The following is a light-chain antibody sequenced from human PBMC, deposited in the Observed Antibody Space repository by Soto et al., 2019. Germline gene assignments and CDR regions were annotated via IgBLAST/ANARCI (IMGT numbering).Light chain of an antibody. CDR2: LNSDGSH. J-gene: IGLJ2*01. CDR1: SGHSNYV. CDR3: QTWDTGIRV. V-gene: IGLV4-69*01. Sequence: QLVLTQSPSASASLGASVKLTCTLSSGHSNYVIAWHQQQPEKGPRYLMKLNSDGSHSKGDGIPDRFSGSSSGAERYLTISSLQPEDAADYYCQTWDTGIRVFGGGTKLTVL.